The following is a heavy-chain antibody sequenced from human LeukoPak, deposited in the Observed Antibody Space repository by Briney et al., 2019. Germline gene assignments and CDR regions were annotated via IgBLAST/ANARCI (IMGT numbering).Heavy chain of an antibody. D-gene: IGHD4-17*01. CDR1: GGSISSYY. CDR2: IYYSGGT. Sequence: SETLSLTCTVSGGSISSYYWSWIRQPPGKGLEWIGYIYYSGGTNYNPSLKSRVTISVDTSKNQFSLKLSSVTAADTAVYYCARYTVTTRYYFDYWGQGTLVTVSS. CDR3: ARYTVTTRYYFDY. J-gene: IGHJ4*02. V-gene: IGHV4-59*01.